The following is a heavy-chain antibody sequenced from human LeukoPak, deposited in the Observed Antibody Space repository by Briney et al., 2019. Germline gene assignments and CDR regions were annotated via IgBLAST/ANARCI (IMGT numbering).Heavy chain of an antibody. CDR3: ARAPPGEWDIVVVGSGPDY. Sequence: GGSLRLSCAASGFTFSSYAMSWVRQAPGKGLEWVAVISYDGSNKYYADSVKGRFTISRDNSKNTLYLQMNSLRAEDTAVYYCARAPPGEWDIVVVGSGPDYWGQGTLVTVSS. CDR1: GFTFSSYA. V-gene: IGHV3-30-3*01. D-gene: IGHD2-2*01. J-gene: IGHJ4*02. CDR2: ISYDGSNK.